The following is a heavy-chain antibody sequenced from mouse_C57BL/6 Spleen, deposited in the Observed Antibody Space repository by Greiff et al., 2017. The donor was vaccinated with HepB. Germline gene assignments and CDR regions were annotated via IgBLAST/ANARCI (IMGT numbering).Heavy chain of an antibody. J-gene: IGHJ3*01. CDR3: ARWDYYGSSYEAWFAY. CDR1: GYTFTSYW. CDR2: INPSNGGT. V-gene: IGHV1-53*01. D-gene: IGHD1-1*01. Sequence: VQLQQPGTELVKPGASVKLSCKASGYTFTSYWMHWVKQRPGQGLEWIGNINPSNGGTNYNEKFKSKATLTVDKSSSTAYMQLSSLTSEDSAVYYCARWDYYGSSYEAWFAYWGQGTLVTVSA.